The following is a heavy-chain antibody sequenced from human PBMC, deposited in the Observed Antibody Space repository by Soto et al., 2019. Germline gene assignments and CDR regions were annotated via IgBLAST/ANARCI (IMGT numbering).Heavy chain of an antibody. CDR2: INSDGTRI. CDR1: GFTFTNYR. V-gene: IGHV3-74*01. D-gene: IGHD3-3*01. Sequence: PGGSLRLSCAASGFTFTNYRIHWVRQAPGKGLVWVARINSDGTRINYADSVKGRFTISRDDPENSLYLQMNSLRDEDTATYYCARLYYDYVWGQGTTVTVSS. J-gene: IGHJ6*02. CDR3: ARLYYDYV.